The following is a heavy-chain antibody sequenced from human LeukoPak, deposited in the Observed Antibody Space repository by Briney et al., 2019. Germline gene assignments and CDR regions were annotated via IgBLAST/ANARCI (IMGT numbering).Heavy chain of an antibody. J-gene: IGHJ4*02. D-gene: IGHD2-2*01. V-gene: IGHV4-61*02. Sequence: PSETLSLTCTDSGGSISSGSYYWSWIRQPAGKGLEWIGRIYTSGSTNYNPSLKSRVTISVDTSKNQFSLKLSSVTAADTAVYYCARWHCSSTSCYAGVWGQGTLVTVSS. CDR1: GGSISSGSYY. CDR2: IYTSGST. CDR3: ARWHCSSTSCYAGV.